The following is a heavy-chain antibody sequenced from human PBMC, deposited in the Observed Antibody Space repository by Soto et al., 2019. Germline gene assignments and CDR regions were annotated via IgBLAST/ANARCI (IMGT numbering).Heavy chain of an antibody. Sequence: EVQLLESGGGLVQPGGSLRLSFAASGFTFSSYPLSWVRQAPGKGREWVSAISGSGDRIYYADSVKGRFTISRDNSKNTLYLQMNSLRAEDTAVYYCAKDPSNLVVVTGWCDPWGQGTLVTVSS. V-gene: IGHV3-23*01. CDR3: AKDPSNLVVVTGWCDP. D-gene: IGHD2-21*02. CDR1: GFTFSSYP. CDR2: ISGSGDRI. J-gene: IGHJ5*02.